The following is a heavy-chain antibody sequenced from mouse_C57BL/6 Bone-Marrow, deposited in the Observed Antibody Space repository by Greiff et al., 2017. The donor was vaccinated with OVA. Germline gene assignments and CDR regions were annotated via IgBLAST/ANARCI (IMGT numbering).Heavy chain of an antibody. D-gene: IGHD1-1*01. CDR3: ARLITTVVARYFDV. V-gene: IGHV5-12*01. CDR1: GFTFSDYY. Sequence: EVNLVESGGGLVQPGGSLKLSCAASGFTFSDYYMYWVRQTPEKRLEWVAYISNGGGSTYYPDTVKGRFTISRDNAKNTLYLQMSRLKSEDTAMYYCARLITTVVARYFDVWGTGTTVTVSS. J-gene: IGHJ1*03. CDR2: ISNGGGST.